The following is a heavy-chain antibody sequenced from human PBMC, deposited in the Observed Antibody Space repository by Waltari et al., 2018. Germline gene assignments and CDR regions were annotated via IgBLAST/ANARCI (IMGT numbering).Heavy chain of an antibody. V-gene: IGHV4-4*07. J-gene: IGHJ6*03. CDR1: GGSISSYY. D-gene: IGHD1-26*01. CDR3: ARDRGATRRPYYYYMDV. Sequence: QVQLQESGPGLVKPSETLSLTCTVSGGSISSYYWSWIRQPAGKGLEWIGRIYTSGSTNDNPSLKSRVTMSVDTSKNQFSLKLSSVTAADTAVYYCARDRGATRRPYYYYMDVWGKGTTVTISS. CDR2: IYTSGST.